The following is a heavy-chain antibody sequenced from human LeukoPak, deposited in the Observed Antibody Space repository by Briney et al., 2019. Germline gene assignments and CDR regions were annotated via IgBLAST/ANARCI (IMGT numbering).Heavy chain of an antibody. Sequence: GGSLRLSCAASGFTFSSYSMNWVRQAPGKGPEWVPSISSSSSYIYYADSVKGRFTISRDNAKNSLYLQMNSLRAEDTAVYYCARRSTRNHNHYYYYYMDVWGKGTTVTVSS. CDR3: ARRSTRNHNHYYYYYMDV. V-gene: IGHV3-21*01. D-gene: IGHD2-2*01. CDR2: ISSSSSYI. J-gene: IGHJ6*03. CDR1: GFTFSSYS.